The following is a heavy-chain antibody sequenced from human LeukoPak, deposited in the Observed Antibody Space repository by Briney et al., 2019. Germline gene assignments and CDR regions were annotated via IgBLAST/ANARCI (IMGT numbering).Heavy chain of an antibody. CDR3: ARDTTPKDYYYYMDV. CDR2: ISAYNGNT. D-gene: IGHD1-26*01. J-gene: IGHJ6*03. CDR1: GYTFTGYY. V-gene: IGHV1-18*04. Sequence: AASVKVSCKASGYTFTGYYMHWVRQAPGQGLEWMGWISAYNGNTNYAQKLQGRVTMTTDTSTSTAYMELRSLRSDDTAVYYCARDTTPKDYYYYMDVWGKGTTVTVSS.